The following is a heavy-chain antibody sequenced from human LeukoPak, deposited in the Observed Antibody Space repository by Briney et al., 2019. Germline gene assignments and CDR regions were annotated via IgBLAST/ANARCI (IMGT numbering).Heavy chain of an antibody. J-gene: IGHJ4*02. CDR1: GFTFSTYG. Sequence: GGTLRLSCAASGFTFSTYGMHWVRQAPGKGLEWVAFIWYDGSNKYYADSVKGRFTISRDNSKNTLYLQMNSLRAEDTAVYYCVLGSGSGSYGGVDYWGQGTLVTVSS. V-gene: IGHV3-30*02. D-gene: IGHD3-10*01. CDR3: VLGSGSGSYGGVDY. CDR2: IWYDGSNK.